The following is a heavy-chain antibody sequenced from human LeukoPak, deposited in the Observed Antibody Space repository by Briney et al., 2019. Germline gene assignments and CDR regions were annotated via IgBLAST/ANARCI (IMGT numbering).Heavy chain of an antibody. V-gene: IGHV3-23*01. Sequence: GGSLRLSCAASGFTFSSYAMSWVRQAPGKGLEWVSAISGSGGSTYYADSVKGRFTISRDNSKNTLYLQMNSLRAEDTAVYYRAKDFPDIVVVTANLSDYFDYWGQGTLVTVSS. J-gene: IGHJ4*02. CDR2: ISGSGGST. D-gene: IGHD2-21*02. CDR3: AKDFPDIVVVTANLSDYFDY. CDR1: GFTFSSYA.